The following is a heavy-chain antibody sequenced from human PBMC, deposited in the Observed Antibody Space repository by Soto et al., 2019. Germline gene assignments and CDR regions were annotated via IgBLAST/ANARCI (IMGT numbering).Heavy chain of an antibody. J-gene: IGHJ6*02. V-gene: IGHV3-30*18. CDR3: AKDIGNYYDSSGYYLSYYGMDV. CDR1: GFTFSSFA. D-gene: IGHD3-22*01. Sequence: GGSLRLSCAASGFTFSSFAMHWVRQAPGKGLEWVAIVSYDGGTKYYADSVKGRFTISRDNSENTLYLQMNSLRAEDTAVYYCAKDIGNYYDSSGYYLSYYGMDVWGQGTTVTVSS. CDR2: VSYDGGTK.